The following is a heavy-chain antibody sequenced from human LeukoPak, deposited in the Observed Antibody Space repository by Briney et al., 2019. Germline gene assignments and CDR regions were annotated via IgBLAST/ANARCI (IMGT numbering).Heavy chain of an antibody. D-gene: IGHD6-19*01. Sequence: PSETLSLTCTVSGGSFSSGSYYWSWLRQPPGKGLEWIGYIYYSGSTNYNPSLKSRVTISVDTSKNQFSLKLSSVTAADTAVYYCARASGGYSSGWYLDYWGQGTLVTVSS. CDR1: GGSFSSGSYY. CDR2: IYYSGST. CDR3: ARASGGYSSGWYLDY. J-gene: IGHJ4*02. V-gene: IGHV4-61*01.